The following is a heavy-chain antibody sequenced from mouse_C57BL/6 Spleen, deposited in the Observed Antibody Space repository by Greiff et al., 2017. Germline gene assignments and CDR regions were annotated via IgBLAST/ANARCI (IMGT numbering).Heavy chain of an antibody. CDR3: TRDYYGSTLDY. Sequence: QVHVKQSGAELVRPGASVTLSCKASGYTFTDYEMHWVKQTPVHGLEWIGAIDPETGGTAYNQKFKCKAILTADKSSSTAYMELRSLTSEDSAVYYCTRDYYGSTLDYWGQGTTLTVSS. V-gene: IGHV1-15*01. CDR1: GYTFTDYE. J-gene: IGHJ2*01. D-gene: IGHD1-1*01. CDR2: IDPETGGT.